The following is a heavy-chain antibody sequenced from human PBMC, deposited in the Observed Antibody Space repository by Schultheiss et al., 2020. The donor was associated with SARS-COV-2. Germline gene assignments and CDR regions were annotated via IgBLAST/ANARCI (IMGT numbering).Heavy chain of an antibody. CDR1: GFTLSDHY. V-gene: IGHV3-11*01. CDR3: TTGWHWEDY. CDR2: ISSSGSTI. Sequence: GGSLRLSCAASGFTLSDHYIDWLRQAPGKGLEWVSYISSSGSTIYYADSVKGRFTISRDNAKNSLYLQMNSLKTEDTAVYYCTTGWHWEDYWGQGTLVTVSS. D-gene: IGHD1-26*01. J-gene: IGHJ4*02.